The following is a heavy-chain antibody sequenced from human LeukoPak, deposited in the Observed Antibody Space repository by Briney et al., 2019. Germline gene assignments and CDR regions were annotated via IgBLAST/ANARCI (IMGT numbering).Heavy chain of an antibody. D-gene: IGHD1-26*01. CDR3: VKFRGPGSYTDYYFDY. CDR2: ISGSGGST. Sequence: PGGSLRLSCTASGFTFTTYAMTWVRQAPGKGLEWVSGISGSGGSTWYADSVKGRFTISRDNSKNTLFLQMNGLRAEDTAVYYCVKFRGPGSYTDYYFDYWGQGTLVTVSS. V-gene: IGHV3-23*01. CDR1: GFTFTTYA. J-gene: IGHJ4*02.